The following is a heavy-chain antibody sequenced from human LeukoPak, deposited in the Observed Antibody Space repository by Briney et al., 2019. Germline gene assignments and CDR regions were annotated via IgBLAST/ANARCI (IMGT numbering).Heavy chain of an antibody. CDR1: GFSFTNFW. V-gene: IGHV3-7*04. Sequence: GGSLRLSCAVSGFSFTNFWMSWVRQAPGRGLEWVANIHPEGNEKYHVESVKGPFTIARDNTKNLLFLQMNGLRVEDTAVYYCARGDAFSGVHWGQGTLVTVSS. J-gene: IGHJ4*02. D-gene: IGHD3-10*01. CDR3: ARGDAFSGVH. CDR2: IHPEGNEK.